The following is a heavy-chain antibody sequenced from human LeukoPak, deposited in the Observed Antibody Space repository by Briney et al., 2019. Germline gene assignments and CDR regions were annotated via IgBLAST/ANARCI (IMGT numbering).Heavy chain of an antibody. CDR3: AKDLQYSGYGTYHFDY. D-gene: IGHD5-12*01. CDR1: GFTFSSYA. CDR2: ISGSGGST. J-gene: IGHJ4*02. V-gene: IGHV3-23*01. Sequence: GGSLRLSCAASGFTFSSYAMSWVRQAPGKGLEWVSAISGSGGSTYYADSVKGRFTISRDNSKNTLYLQMNSLRAEDTAVYYCAKDLQYSGYGTYHFDYWGQGTLVTVSS.